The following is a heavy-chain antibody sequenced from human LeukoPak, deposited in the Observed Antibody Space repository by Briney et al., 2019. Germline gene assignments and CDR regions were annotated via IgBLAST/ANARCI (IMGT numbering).Heavy chain of an antibody. Sequence: GGSLRLSCAASGFTFSSYWMNWVRQAPGKGLEWVAFTRYDGSDKYYADSVKGRFTISRDNSKNTLYLQMNSLRPEDTAVYYCAKDPDRTYYYDTSGHFDFWGQGTLVTVSS. J-gene: IGHJ4*02. CDR1: GFTFSSYW. D-gene: IGHD3-22*01. CDR2: TRYDGSDK. V-gene: IGHV3-30*02. CDR3: AKDPDRTYYYDTSGHFDF.